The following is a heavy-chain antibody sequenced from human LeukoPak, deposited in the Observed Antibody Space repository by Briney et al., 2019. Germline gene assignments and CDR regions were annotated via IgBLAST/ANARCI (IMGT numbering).Heavy chain of an antibody. J-gene: IGHJ4*02. D-gene: IGHD3-22*01. V-gene: IGHV4-4*07. CDR1: GGSIRSYY. Sequence: PSETLSLTCPVSGGSIRSYYWSWIRQPAGRGLEWIGRIYTSGSTNFNPSLKGRVTMSVDTSKNQFSLKLSSVTAADTAVYYCARDRNYYDSSGYHDYWGQGTLVTVSS. CDR3: ARDRNYYDSSGYHDY. CDR2: IYTSGST.